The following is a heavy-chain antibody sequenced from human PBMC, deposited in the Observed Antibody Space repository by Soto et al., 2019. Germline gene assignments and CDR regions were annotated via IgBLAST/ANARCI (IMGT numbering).Heavy chain of an antibody. CDR2: IKQDGSEK. Sequence: PGGSLRLSCAASGFTFSSYWMSWVRQAPGKGLEWVANIKQDGSEKYYVDSVKGRFTISRDNAKNSLYLQMNSLRAEDTAVYYFARDNISPPQHFDIVVVPAGADYYYMDVWGKGTTVTVSS. CDR1: GFTFSSYW. CDR3: ARDNISPPQHFDIVVVPAGADYYYMDV. J-gene: IGHJ6*03. D-gene: IGHD2-2*01. V-gene: IGHV3-7*01.